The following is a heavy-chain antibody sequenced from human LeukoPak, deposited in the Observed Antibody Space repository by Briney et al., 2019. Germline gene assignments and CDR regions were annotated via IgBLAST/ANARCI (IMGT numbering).Heavy chain of an antibody. Sequence: GGSLRLSCAASGFTFSSYWMNWVRQAPGKGLEWVSYISSSSSTIYYADSVKGRFTISRDNAKNSLYLQMNSLRDEDTAVYYCARDDYYYGSGSYVPFDYWGQGTLVTVSS. D-gene: IGHD3-10*01. CDR1: GFTFSSYW. V-gene: IGHV3-48*02. J-gene: IGHJ4*02. CDR2: ISSSSSTI. CDR3: ARDDYYYGSGSYVPFDY.